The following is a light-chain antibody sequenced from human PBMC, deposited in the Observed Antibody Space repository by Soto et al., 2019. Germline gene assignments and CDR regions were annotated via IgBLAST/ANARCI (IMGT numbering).Light chain of an antibody. CDR1: QSISSY. CDR2: AAS. J-gene: IGKJ1*01. Sequence: DIQMTQSPSSLSASVGDRVTITCRASQSISSYLNWYQQKPGKAPKLLIYAASSLQSGAPSRFSGSGSGTDFTLTISSLQPEDFATYYCQQSYSTLTWTFGQGTKVDIK. CDR3: QQSYSTLTWT. V-gene: IGKV1-39*01.